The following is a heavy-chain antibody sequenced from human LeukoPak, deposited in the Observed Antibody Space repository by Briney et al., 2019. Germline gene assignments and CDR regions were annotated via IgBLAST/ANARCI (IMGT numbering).Heavy chain of an antibody. CDR3: ARVIGDYGYYYYYYMDV. CDR1: GFTFSSYW. CDR2: IKKDGSEK. J-gene: IGHJ6*03. D-gene: IGHD4-17*01. Sequence: GGSLRLSCAASGFTFSSYWMSWVRQAPGKGLEWVANIKKDGSEKYYVDSVEGRFTISRDNAKNSLYLQMNSLRAEDTAVYYCARVIGDYGYYYYYYMDVWGKGTTVTVSS. V-gene: IGHV3-7*01.